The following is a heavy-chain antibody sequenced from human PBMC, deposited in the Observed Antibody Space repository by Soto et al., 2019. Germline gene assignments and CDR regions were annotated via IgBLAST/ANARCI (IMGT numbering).Heavy chain of an antibody. CDR2: IIPIFGTA. Sequence: GASVKVSCKASGGTFSSYAISWVRQAPGQGLEWMGGIIPIFGTANYAQKFQGRVTITADESTSTAYMELSSLRSEDTAVYYCARIRKGSGYSYGLDYCGQRTLVTVSS. CDR1: GGTFSSYA. CDR3: ARIRKGSGYSYGLDY. V-gene: IGHV1-69*13. J-gene: IGHJ4*02. D-gene: IGHD5-18*01.